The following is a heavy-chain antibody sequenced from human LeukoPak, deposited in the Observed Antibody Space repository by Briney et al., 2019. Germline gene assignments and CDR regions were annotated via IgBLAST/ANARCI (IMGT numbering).Heavy chain of an antibody. V-gene: IGHV5-51*01. D-gene: IGHD5-12*01. Sequence: GESLKISCKGSGYSFTSYWIGWVRQMPGKGLEWMGIIYPGDSDTRYSPSFQGQVTISADKSISTAYLQWSSLKASDTAMYYCARRARLGYYYHDAFDIWGQGTMVTVSS. CDR3: ARRARLGYYYHDAFDI. J-gene: IGHJ3*02. CDR1: GYSFTSYW. CDR2: IYPGDSDT.